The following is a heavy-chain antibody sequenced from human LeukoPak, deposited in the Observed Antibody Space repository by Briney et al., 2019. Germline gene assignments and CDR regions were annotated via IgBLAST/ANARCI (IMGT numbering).Heavy chain of an antibody. D-gene: IGHD4/OR15-4a*01. J-gene: IGHJ4*02. V-gene: IGHV4-59*12. CDR3: ASSSGAEVG. CDR1: GGSISSYY. CDR2: IYHSGST. Sequence: SETLSLTCTVPGGSISSYYWSWIRQPPGKGLEWIGYIYHSGSTYYNPSLKSRVTISVDRSKNQFSLKLSSVTAADTAVYYCASSSGAEVGWGQGTLVTVSS.